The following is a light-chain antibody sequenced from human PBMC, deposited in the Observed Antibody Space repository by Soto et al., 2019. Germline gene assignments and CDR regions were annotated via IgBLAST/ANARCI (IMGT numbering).Light chain of an antibody. V-gene: IGKV1-17*01. J-gene: IGKJ4*01. CDR2: AAS. CDR1: QGIRND. CDR3: LQQSSYPPLT. Sequence: DIQMIQSPSSLSASVEDRVTITCRASQGIRNDLGRYQQKPGKDPKRLIYAASSLQSGVPSRFSGSGSGTEFTLTVSSLQPEDFATYYCLQQSSYPPLTFGGGTKVEIK.